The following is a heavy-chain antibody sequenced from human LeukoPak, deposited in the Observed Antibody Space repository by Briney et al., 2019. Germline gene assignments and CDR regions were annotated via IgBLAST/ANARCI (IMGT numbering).Heavy chain of an antibody. J-gene: IGHJ5*02. Sequence: PSQTLSLTCTVSGGSISSGSYYWSWIRQPAGKGLEWIGRIYTSGSTNYNPSLKSRVTISVDTSKNQFSLKLGSVTAADTAVYYCARDDTYSSSWSGEYNWFDPWGQGTLVTVSS. CDR3: ARDDTYSSSWSGEYNWFDP. D-gene: IGHD6-13*01. CDR2: IYTSGST. CDR1: GGSISSGSYY. V-gene: IGHV4-61*02.